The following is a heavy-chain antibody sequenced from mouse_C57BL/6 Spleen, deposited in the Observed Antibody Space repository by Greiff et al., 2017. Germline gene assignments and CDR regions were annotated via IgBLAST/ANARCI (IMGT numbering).Heavy chain of an antibody. CDR3: ARSRLRHYAMDY. CDR2: IDPSDSYT. CDR1: GYTFTSYW. D-gene: IGHD2-4*01. J-gene: IGHJ4*01. Sequence: VQLQQPGAELVMPGASVKLSCKASGYTFTSYWMHWVKQRPGQGLEWIGEIDPSDSYTNYNQKFKGKSTLTVDKSSSTAYRQLSSLTSEDSAVYYCARSRLRHYAMDYWGQGTSVTVSS. V-gene: IGHV1-69*01.